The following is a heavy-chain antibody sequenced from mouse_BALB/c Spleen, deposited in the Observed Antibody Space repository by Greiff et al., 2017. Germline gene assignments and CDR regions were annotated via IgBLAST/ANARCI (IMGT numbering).Heavy chain of an antibody. V-gene: IGHV2-6-1*01. CDR2: IWSDGST. Sequence: QVQLKESGPGLVAPSQSLSITCTVSGFSLTSYGVHWVRQPPGKGLEWLVVIWSDGSTTYNSALKSRLSISKDNSKSQVFLKMNSLQTDDTAMYYCARHDDGYHYAMDYWGQGTSVTVSS. CDR1: GFSLTSYG. J-gene: IGHJ4*01. CDR3: ARHDDGYHYAMDY. D-gene: IGHD2-3*01.